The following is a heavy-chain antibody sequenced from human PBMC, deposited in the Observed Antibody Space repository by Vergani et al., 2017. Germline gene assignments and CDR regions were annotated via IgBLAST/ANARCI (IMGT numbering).Heavy chain of an antibody. J-gene: IGHJ4*02. CDR2: IYYSGRT. Sequence: QLQLQESGPGLVKPSETLSLTCTVSGGSISSHSYYWGWSRQPPGKGLEWIGSIYYSGRTYYNPSLKSRVAITVDTSKHQFSRKLSSVTAADTAVYYCARRRIAAAEVVDYWGQGTLVTVSS. CDR3: ARRRIAAAEVVDY. D-gene: IGHD6-13*01. CDR1: GGSISSHSYY. V-gene: IGHV4-39*01.